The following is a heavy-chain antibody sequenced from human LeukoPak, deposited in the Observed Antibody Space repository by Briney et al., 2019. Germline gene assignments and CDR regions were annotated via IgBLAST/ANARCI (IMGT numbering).Heavy chain of an antibody. CDR3: ARVAPSGL. Sequence: ASVKVSCKASGYTFTSYYMHWVRQAPGQGLEWMGGIIPIFGTANYAQKFQGRVTITADESTSTAYMELSSLRSEDTAVYYCARVAPSGLWGQGTLVTVSS. J-gene: IGHJ4*02. CDR2: IIPIFGTA. CDR1: GYTFTSYY. V-gene: IGHV1-69*13. D-gene: IGHD7-27*01.